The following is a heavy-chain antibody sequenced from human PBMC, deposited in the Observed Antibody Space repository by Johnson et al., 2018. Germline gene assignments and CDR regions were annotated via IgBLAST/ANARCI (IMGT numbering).Heavy chain of an antibody. D-gene: IGHD4-17*01. V-gene: IGHV1-69*12. Sequence: QVQLVQSGAEVKKPGSSVKVSCKASGGTFSSDAISWVRQAPGQGLEWMGGIIPIFGPANYAQKFQGRVTITADESTSTAYMELSSLSSEDTAVYYCARDGVTPVTTPYYYDGMDVWGQGTTVTVSS. CDR1: GGTFSSDA. J-gene: IGHJ6*02. CDR2: IIPIFGPA. CDR3: ARDGVTPVTTPYYYDGMDV.